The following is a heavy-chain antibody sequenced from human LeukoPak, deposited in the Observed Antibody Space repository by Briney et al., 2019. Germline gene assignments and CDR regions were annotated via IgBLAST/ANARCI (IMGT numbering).Heavy chain of an antibody. CDR1: GYSFTSYL. Sequence: GASLKTSCKGSGYSFTSYLIGWGRQTPGKGLGWRGIIYPGDSATRFSTSFQGEVTISADKSISTAYLQWSSLKASDTAMYYCARHAPIYCSGGSCYSGLGSLNAFDIWGQGTMVTVSS. CDR3: ARHAPIYCSGGSCYSGLGSLNAFDI. V-gene: IGHV5-51*01. D-gene: IGHD2-15*01. J-gene: IGHJ3*02. CDR2: IYPGDSAT.